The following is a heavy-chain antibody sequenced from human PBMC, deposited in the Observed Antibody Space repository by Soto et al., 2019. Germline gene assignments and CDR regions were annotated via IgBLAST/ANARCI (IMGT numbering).Heavy chain of an antibody. D-gene: IGHD6-6*01. J-gene: IGHJ6*02. V-gene: IGHV3-30*18. CDR2: ISYDGSNK. CDR3: AKDLAIAARPCYGMDV. Sequence: GGSLRLSCAASGFTFSSYGMHWVRQAPGKGLEWVAVISYDGSNKYYADSVKGRFTISRDNSKNTLYLQMNSLRAEDTAVYYCAKDLAIAARPCYGMDVWGQGTTVTVSS. CDR1: GFTFSSYG.